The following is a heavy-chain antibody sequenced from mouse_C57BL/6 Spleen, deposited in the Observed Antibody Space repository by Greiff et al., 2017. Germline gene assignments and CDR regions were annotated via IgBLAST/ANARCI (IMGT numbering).Heavy chain of an antibody. V-gene: IGHV1-61*01. Sequence: QVQLQQSGAELVRPGSSVKLSCKASGYTFTSYWMDWVKQRPGQGLEWIGNIYPSDSETHYNQKFKDKATLTVDKSSSTAYMQLSSLTSEDSAVYYCAREEYGNYGNVYWGQGTTLTVSS. D-gene: IGHD2-10*02. J-gene: IGHJ2*01. CDR1: GYTFTSYW. CDR2: IYPSDSET. CDR3: AREEYGNYGNVY.